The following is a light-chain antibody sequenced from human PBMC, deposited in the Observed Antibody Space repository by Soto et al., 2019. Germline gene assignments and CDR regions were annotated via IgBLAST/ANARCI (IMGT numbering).Light chain of an antibody. J-gene: IGKJ4*01. CDR2: DAS. CDR1: QSISEF. V-gene: IGKV3-11*01. CDR3: QQRSKGPVT. Sequence: VVLTQSPATLSLSPGERATLSCRASQSISEFLAWYQQKPGQAPRLLIYDASNRATGTPARFSGSGSGTDFTLTISSLEAEDFALYYCQQRSKGPVTFGGGTKVEIK.